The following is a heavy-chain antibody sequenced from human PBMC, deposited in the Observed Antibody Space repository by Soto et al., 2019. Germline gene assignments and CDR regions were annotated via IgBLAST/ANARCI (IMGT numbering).Heavy chain of an antibody. D-gene: IGHD1-26*01. J-gene: IGHJ6*02. CDR1: GYTFSTYY. CDR3: VRSAHQRENYYGLDV. V-gene: IGHV1-46*01. CDR2: ISPSGGST. Sequence: ASVKVSCKASGYTFSTYYMHWVRQAPGQGLEWMAIISPSGGSTTYPQKFQGRVTMTRDTSTGTVYMELSSLRSEDAAVYYCVRSAHQRENYYGLDVWGQGTTVTVSS.